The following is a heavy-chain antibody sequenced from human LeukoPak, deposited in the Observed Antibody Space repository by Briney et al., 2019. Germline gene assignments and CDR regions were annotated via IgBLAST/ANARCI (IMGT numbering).Heavy chain of an antibody. J-gene: IGHJ4*02. D-gene: IGHD6-6*01. CDR3: ARVSRVAARPFDY. CDR2: INHSGST. V-gene: IGHV4-34*01. CDR1: GGSFRGYY. Sequence: SETLSLTCAVYGGSFRGYYWSWIRQPPGKGLEWIGEINHSGSTNYNPSLKSRVTISVDTSKNQFSLKLSSVTAADTAVYYCARVSRVAARPFDYWGQGTLVTVSS.